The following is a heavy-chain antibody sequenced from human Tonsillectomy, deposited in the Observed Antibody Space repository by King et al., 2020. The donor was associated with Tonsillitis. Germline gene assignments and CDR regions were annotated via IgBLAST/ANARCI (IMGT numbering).Heavy chain of an antibody. D-gene: IGHD3-10*01. V-gene: IGHV5-51*01. J-gene: IGHJ6*03. CDR1: GYSFTSYW. Sequence: QLVQSGAEVKKPGESLKISCKGSGYSFTSYWVGWVRQMPGKGLEWMGIIYPGDSDTRYSPSFQGQVTISADKSISTAYLQWSSLKASDTAMYYCARLSFYYGSGSPMDAWGKGTTVTVSS. CDR2: IYPGDSDT. CDR3: ARLSFYYGSGSPMDA.